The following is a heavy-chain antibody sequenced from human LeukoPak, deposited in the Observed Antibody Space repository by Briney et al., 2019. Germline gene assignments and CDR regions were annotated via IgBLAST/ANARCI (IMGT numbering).Heavy chain of an antibody. Sequence: GGSLRLSCAASGFTFSSYAMTWVRQAPGKGLEWVSVISGSGGSTYYAGSVKGRFTISRDNSKNTLYLQMNSLRAEDTAVYYCAKVGANILLWFGDYWGQGTLVTVSS. CDR3: AKVGANILLWFGDY. J-gene: IGHJ4*02. D-gene: IGHD3-10*01. CDR1: GFTFSSYA. V-gene: IGHV3-23*01. CDR2: ISGSGGST.